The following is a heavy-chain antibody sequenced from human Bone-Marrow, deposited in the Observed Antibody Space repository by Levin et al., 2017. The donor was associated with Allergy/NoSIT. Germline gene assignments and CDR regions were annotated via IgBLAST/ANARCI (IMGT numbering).Heavy chain of an antibody. CDR3: AGTYCGGDCQPDAFDI. CDR2: IYTSGST. V-gene: IGHV4-4*07. CDR1: GGSISSYY. D-gene: IGHD2-21*02. J-gene: IGHJ3*02. Sequence: SETLSLTCTVSGGSISSYYWSWIRQPAGKGLEWIGRIYTSGSTNYNPSLKSRVTMSVDTSKNQFSLKLSSVTAADTAVYYCAGTYCGGDCQPDAFDIWGQGTMVTVSS.